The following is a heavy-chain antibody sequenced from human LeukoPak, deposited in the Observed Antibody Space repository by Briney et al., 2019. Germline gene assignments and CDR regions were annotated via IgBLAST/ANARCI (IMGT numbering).Heavy chain of an antibody. J-gene: IGHJ3*02. Sequence: PGRSLRLSCAASGFTFSTYAMHWVRQAPGKGLEWVAPIWYDGSNKYYADSVKGRFTISRDNSKNTLYLQMNSLRAGDTAVYYCARAAWFGELSTDDAFDIWGQGTMVTVSS. V-gene: IGHV3-33*01. CDR1: GFTFSTYA. CDR3: ARAAWFGELSTDDAFDI. CDR2: IWYDGSNK. D-gene: IGHD3-10*01.